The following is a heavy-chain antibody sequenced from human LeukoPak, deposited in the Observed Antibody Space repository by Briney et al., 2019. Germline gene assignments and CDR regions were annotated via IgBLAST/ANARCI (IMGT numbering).Heavy chain of an antibody. CDR2: IIPILGIA. CDR1: GGTFSSYA. Sequence: SVKVSCKASGGTFSSYAISWVRQAPGQGLEWMGRIIPILGIANYAQKFQGRVTITRNTSISTAYMELSSLRSEDTAVYYCARGGLGMGSGFDYWGQGTLVTVSS. D-gene: IGHD7-27*01. J-gene: IGHJ4*02. CDR3: ARGGLGMGSGFDY. V-gene: IGHV1-69*04.